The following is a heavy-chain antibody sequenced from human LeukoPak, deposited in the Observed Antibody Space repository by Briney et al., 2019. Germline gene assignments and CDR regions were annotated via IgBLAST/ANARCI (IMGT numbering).Heavy chain of an antibody. V-gene: IGHV3-66*01. CDR1: GLTVSSNY. J-gene: IGHJ4*02. CDR3: ARDRPKGSGDHFDY. Sequence: GGSLRLSCAASGLTVSSNYMSWVRQAPGKGLEWVSVIYTGGYTRYADSVKGRFTISRDNSKNTLYLQMNSLRAEDTAVYYCARDRPKGSGDHFDYWGQGTLVTVSS. CDR2: IYTGGYT. D-gene: IGHD4-17*01.